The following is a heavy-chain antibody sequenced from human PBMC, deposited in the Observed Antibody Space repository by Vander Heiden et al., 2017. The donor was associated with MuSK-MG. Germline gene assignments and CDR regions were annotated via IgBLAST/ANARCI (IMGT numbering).Heavy chain of an antibody. J-gene: IGHJ4*02. Sequence: QVQLVQSGAEVKKPGSSVKVSCQASGGTFRSYAISWVRQAPGQGLEWMGGSIPLLAITNYAQKCQGRDTITADESTSTAYMELSSLRSEDTAVYYCAILFSLVGATTDFDDWGQGTLVTVSS. CDR2: SIPLLAIT. CDR3: AILFSLVGATTDFDD. V-gene: IGHV1-69*04. CDR1: GGTFRSYA. D-gene: IGHD1-26*01.